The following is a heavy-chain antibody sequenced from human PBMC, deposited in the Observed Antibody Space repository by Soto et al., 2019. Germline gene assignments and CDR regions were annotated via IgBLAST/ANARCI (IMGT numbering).Heavy chain of an antibody. CDR2: INESGGT. CDR3: ARGLILWYGELSRRGDYYYYMDV. D-gene: IGHD3-10*01. CDR1: GGSFSGYY. V-gene: IGHV4-34*01. Sequence: QVQLQQWGAGLLKPSETLSLTCAVYGGSFSGYYWNWIRQPPGKGLEWIGEINESGGTKYNPSLKGRVTISVDTTKNQFSLKLSSVTAADRAVYYCARGLILWYGELSRRGDYYYYMDVWGKGTTVTVSS. J-gene: IGHJ6*03.